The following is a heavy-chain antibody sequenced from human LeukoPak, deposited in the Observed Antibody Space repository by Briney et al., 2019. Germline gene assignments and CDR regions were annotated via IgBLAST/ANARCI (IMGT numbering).Heavy chain of an antibody. CDR1: GYTFTGYY. J-gene: IGHJ4*02. Sequence: ASVKVSCKASGYTFTGYYMHWVRQAPGQGLEWMGWINPNSGDTNYAQKFQGRVTMTRDTSISTAYMELSRLRSDDTAVYYCARDLSKWIQLWFYWGQGTLVTVSS. CDR3: ARDLSKWIQLWFY. D-gene: IGHD5-18*01. CDR2: INPNSGDT. V-gene: IGHV1-2*02.